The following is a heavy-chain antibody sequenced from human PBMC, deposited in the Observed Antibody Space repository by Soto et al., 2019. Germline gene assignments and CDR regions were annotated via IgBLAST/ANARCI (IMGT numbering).Heavy chain of an antibody. CDR1: GGSVSSGNNY. Sequence: SETLSLTCSVSGGSVSSGNNYWSWVRQPPGKGLEWIGYIYNSGSTNYNPSLARRVTISVDTSKNQFSLKLSSVTAADTAVYYCARVGDYVFNWFDPWGQGTLVTVSS. V-gene: IGHV4-61*01. J-gene: IGHJ5*02. D-gene: IGHD4-17*01. CDR3: ARVGDYVFNWFDP. CDR2: IYNSGST.